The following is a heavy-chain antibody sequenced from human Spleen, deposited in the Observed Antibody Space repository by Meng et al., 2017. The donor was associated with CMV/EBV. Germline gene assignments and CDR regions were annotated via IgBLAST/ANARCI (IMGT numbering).Heavy chain of an antibody. V-gene: IGHV3-53*01. Sequence: GESLKISCAAAGFNFRTDTVNWVRQAPGKGLEWVSAIYSGGNTYYADSVKGRFTISRDNSKNTLFLQMNSLRAEDTAVYYCAVDHLGEFDPWGQGTLVTVSS. D-gene: IGHD3-16*01. J-gene: IGHJ5*02. CDR3: AVDHLGEFDP. CDR2: IYSGGNT. CDR1: GFNFRTDT.